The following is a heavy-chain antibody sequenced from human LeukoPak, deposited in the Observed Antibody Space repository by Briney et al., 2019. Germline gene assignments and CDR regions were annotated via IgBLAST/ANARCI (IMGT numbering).Heavy chain of an antibody. CDR1: GFTFSVHQ. CDR2: INSDGINI. J-gene: IGHJ5*02. V-gene: IGHV3-74*01. CDR3: ASYSRP. D-gene: IGHD2-21*01. Sequence: GGSLRLSCVASGFTFSVHQMHWVRQAPGKGLVWVSRINSDGINIHYADSVKGRFTISRDNAKNTLYLQMNSLRAEDTAVYYCASYSRPWGQGTPVTVSS.